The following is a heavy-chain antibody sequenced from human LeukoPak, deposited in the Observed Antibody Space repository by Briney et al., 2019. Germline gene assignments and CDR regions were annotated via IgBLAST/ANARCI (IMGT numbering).Heavy chain of an antibody. CDR3: ARYCSGGSCYSGFDY. D-gene: IGHD2-15*01. J-gene: IGHJ4*02. Sequence: GGSLRLSCATSGFTFSSYGMHWVRQAPGKGLEWVANIKQDGSEKYYVDSVKGRFTISRDNAKNSLYLQMNSLRAEDTAVYYCARYCSGGSCYSGFDYWGQGTLVTVSS. CDR1: GFTFSSYG. V-gene: IGHV3-7*01. CDR2: IKQDGSEK.